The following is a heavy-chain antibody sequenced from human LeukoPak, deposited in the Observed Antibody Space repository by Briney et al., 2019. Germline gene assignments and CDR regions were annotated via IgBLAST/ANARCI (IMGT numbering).Heavy chain of an antibody. V-gene: IGHV1-69*13. J-gene: IGHJ4*02. CDR3: ALGTATVTTLKRVPFDY. Sequence: ASVKVSCKAAGTSFNTYTFSWVRQAPGQGLEWMGQIIPMVGTPNYAQKFQGRVTITADESTSTAYMELSSLRSEDTAVYYCALGTATVTTLKRVPFDYWGQGTLVTVSS. CDR1: GTSFNTYT. CDR2: IIPMVGTP. D-gene: IGHD4-17*01.